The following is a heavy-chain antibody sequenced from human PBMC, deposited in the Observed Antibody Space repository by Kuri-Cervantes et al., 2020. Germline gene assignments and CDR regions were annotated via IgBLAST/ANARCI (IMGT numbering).Heavy chain of an antibody. V-gene: IGHV1-46*01. Sequence: ASVKVSCKASRYTFTSYYIHWLRQAPGQGLEWMGIINPSGGSTSYAQKFQGRVTMTRDTSISTAYMELSRLRSDDTAVYYCARETPQYCSSTSCYYWDYWGQGTLVTVSS. CDR2: INPSGGST. CDR1: RYTFTSYY. J-gene: IGHJ4*02. D-gene: IGHD2-2*01. CDR3: ARETPQYCSSTSCYYWDY.